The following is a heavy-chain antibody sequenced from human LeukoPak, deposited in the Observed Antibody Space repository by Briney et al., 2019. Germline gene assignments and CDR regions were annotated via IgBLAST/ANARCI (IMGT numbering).Heavy chain of an antibody. CDR1: GFTFSSYW. CDR2: IKQDGSEK. J-gene: IGHJ4*02. D-gene: IGHD3-10*01. Sequence: GGSLRLSCAASGFTFSSYWMSWVRQAPGKGLEWVANIKQDGSEKYYVDSVKGRFTISRDNAKNSLYLQMNSLRAEDTAVYYCARSYRHYYGSGSYPCWGQGTLVTVSS. CDR3: ARSYRHYYGSGSYPC. V-gene: IGHV3-7*01.